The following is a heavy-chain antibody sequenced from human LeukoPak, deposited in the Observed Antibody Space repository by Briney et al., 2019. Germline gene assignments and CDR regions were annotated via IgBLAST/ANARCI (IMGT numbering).Heavy chain of an antibody. V-gene: IGHV3-11*04. J-gene: IGHJ4*02. Sequence: GGSLRLPCAASGFTFSDYYMSWIRQAPGKGLEWVSYISSSGSTIYYADSVKGRFTISMDNAKNSLYLQMNSLRAEDTAVYYCAREKVVPAATDGFDYWGQGTLVTVSS. D-gene: IGHD2-2*01. CDR3: AREKVVPAATDGFDY. CDR2: ISSSGSTI. CDR1: GFTFSDYY.